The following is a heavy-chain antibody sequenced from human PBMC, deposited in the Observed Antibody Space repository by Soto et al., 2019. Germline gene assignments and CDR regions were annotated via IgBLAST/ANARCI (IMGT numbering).Heavy chain of an antibody. CDR1: GGSSGGSISSGDYY. V-gene: IGHV4-30-4*01. CDR3: ARGQAKYSSSWYYY. Sequence: SETLSLTCTVSGGSSGGSISSGDYYWSWIRQPPGKGLEWIGYMYYSGSTYYNPSLKSRVTISVDTSKNQFSLKLSSVTAADTAVYYCARGQAKYSSSWYYYWGQGTLVTVSS. CDR2: MYYSGST. J-gene: IGHJ4*02. D-gene: IGHD6-13*01.